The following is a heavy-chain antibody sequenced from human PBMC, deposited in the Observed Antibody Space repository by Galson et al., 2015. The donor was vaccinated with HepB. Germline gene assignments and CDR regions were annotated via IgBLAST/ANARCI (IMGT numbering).Heavy chain of an antibody. CDR1: GFTFSDHY. CDR3: ASGYYYDTTGYPKAFHY. D-gene: IGHD3-22*01. J-gene: IGHJ4*02. CDR2: ISSTSSTYT. V-gene: IGHV3-11*03. Sequence: SLRLSCAASGFTFSDHYMSWFRQAPGKGLEWVSYISSTSSTYTNSADSVKGRFTISSDNAKNSLSLQMNSLSAEDTAVYYCASGYYYDTTGYPKAFHYWGQGTLVTVSS.